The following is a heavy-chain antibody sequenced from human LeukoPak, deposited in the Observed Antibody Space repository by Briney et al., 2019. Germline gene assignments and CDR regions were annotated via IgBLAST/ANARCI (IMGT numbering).Heavy chain of an antibody. CDR2: IYYRGRT. D-gene: IGHD2-2*01. J-gene: IGHJ4*02. CDR1: GGSISSYY. CDR3: ARVLGCSTTSCYAAYIDS. V-gene: IGHV4-59*01. Sequence: PSETLSLTCTVSGGSISSYYWIWIRQPPGKGLEWMGYIYYRGRTNYNPSLKSRVTISVDTSKNQFSLKLSSVTAADTAVYYCARVLGCSTTSCYAAYIDSWGQGTLVTVSS.